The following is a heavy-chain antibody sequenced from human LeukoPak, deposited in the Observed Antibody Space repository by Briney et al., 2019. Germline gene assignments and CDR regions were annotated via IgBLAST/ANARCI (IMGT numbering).Heavy chain of an antibody. CDR1: GFTFSSYA. D-gene: IGHD6-13*01. CDR3: ARAETSSSWPFDY. V-gene: IGHV3-23*01. CDR2: ISGSGGST. Sequence: GGSLRLSCAASGFTFSSYAMSWVRQAPGKGLEWVSAISGSGGSTYYADSVKGRFTISRDNAKNTLYLQMNSLRAEDTAVYYCARAETSSSWPFDYWGQGTLVTVSS. J-gene: IGHJ4*02.